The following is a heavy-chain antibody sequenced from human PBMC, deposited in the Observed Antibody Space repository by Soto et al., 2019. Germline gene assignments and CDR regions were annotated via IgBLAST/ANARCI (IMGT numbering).Heavy chain of an antibody. CDR3: AITTLRFFEEDVDP. V-gene: IGHV1-18*01. CDR2: ISAYNGNT. Sequence: SSVKVSCKASGYTFTSYGISWVRQAPGQGLEWMGWISAYNGNTNYAQKLQGRVTMTTDTSTSTAYMELRSLRSDDTAVYYCAITTLRFFEEDVDPWGQGTLVTVSS. D-gene: IGHD3-3*01. J-gene: IGHJ5*02. CDR1: GYTFTSYG.